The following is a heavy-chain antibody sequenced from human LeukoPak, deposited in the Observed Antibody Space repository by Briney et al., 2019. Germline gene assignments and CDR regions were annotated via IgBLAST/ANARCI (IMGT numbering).Heavy chain of an antibody. CDR3: AKGGQDFDFWRFDY. Sequence: GRSLRLSCAASGFSFSVYAMSWVRQAPGKGLEWVSSISGSGGRTYYTNSVKGRFTISRENFKNTVYLEMNNLGAEDTALYYCAKGGQDFDFWRFDYWGQGNLVIVSS. CDR1: GFSFSVYA. V-gene: IGHV3-23*01. D-gene: IGHD3-3*01. CDR2: ISGSGGRT. J-gene: IGHJ4*02.